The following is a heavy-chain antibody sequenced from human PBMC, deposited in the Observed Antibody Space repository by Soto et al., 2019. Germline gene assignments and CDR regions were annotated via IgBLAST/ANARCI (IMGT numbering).Heavy chain of an antibody. J-gene: IGHJ5*02. CDR1: GGTFSSYA. Sequence: QVQLVQSGAEVKKPGSSVKVSCKASGGTFSSYAISWVRQAPGQGLEWMGGIIPIFGTANYAQKFQGRVTITADESTGTAYMELSGLRSEDTAVYYCARGGEAAMATGWFDPWGQGTLVTVSS. V-gene: IGHV1-69*12. CDR2: IIPIFGTA. CDR3: ARGGEAAMATGWFDP. D-gene: IGHD5-18*01.